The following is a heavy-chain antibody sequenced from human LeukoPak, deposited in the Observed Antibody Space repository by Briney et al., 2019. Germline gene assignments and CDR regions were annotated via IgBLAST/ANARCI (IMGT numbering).Heavy chain of an antibody. J-gene: IGHJ5*02. CDR2: IYYSGST. Sequence: SETLSLTCTVSGGSISSYYWSWIRQPPGKGLEWIGYIYYSGSTNYNPSLKRRVTISVDTSKNHFSLALSPVTAADTAVYYCARARYNWFDPWGQGTLVTVSS. CDR1: GGSISSYY. V-gene: IGHV4-59*01. CDR3: ARARYNWFDP.